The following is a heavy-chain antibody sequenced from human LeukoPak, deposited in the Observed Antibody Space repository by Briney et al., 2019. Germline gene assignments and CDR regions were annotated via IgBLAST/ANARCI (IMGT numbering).Heavy chain of an antibody. CDR1: GFTFSSYG. V-gene: IGHV3-33*03. Sequence: GGSLRLSCAASGFTFSSYGMHWVRQAPGKGLEWVAVIWYDGSNKYYADSVKGRFTISRDNAKNSLYLQMNSLRAEDTGVYYCAKDSYSKGDYWGQGVLVTVSS. D-gene: IGHD5-18*01. CDR2: IWYDGSNK. CDR3: AKDSYSKGDY. J-gene: IGHJ4*02.